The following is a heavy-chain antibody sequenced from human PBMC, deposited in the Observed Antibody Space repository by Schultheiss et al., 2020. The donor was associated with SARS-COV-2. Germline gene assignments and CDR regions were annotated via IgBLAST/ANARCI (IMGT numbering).Heavy chain of an antibody. Sequence: SVKVSCKVSGYTLTELSMHWVRQAPGQGLEWMGGIIPIFGTANYAQKFQGRVTITADESTSTAYMELSRLRSDDTAVYYCVRQGADYVLDVWGQGTTVTVSS. D-gene: IGHD6-19*01. CDR2: IIPIFGTA. J-gene: IGHJ6*02. V-gene: IGHV1-69*13. CDR1: GYTLTELS. CDR3: VRQGADYVLDV.